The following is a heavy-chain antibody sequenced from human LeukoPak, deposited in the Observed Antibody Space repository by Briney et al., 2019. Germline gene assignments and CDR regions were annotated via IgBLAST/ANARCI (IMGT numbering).Heavy chain of an antibody. J-gene: IGHJ4*02. CDR2: IYYSGST. CDR3: ARLRLAAGKLDY. Sequence: SETLSLTCTVSGGSISSDYWSWIRQPPGKGLEWIGYIYYSGSTNYNPSLKSRLTISIDTSKNQFSLKLSSVTAADTAVYYCARLRLAAGKLDYWGQGTLVTVSS. V-gene: IGHV4-59*08. CDR1: GGSISSDY. D-gene: IGHD6-13*01.